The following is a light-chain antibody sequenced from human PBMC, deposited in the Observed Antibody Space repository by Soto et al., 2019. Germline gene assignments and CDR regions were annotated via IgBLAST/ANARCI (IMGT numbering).Light chain of an antibody. Sequence: QSALTQPASVSGSPGQSVTISCTGASSDVGGYDYVSWYQQHPGKAPKLILFEVNNRPSGVSNHFSGSKSGNTASLIISGLQDDDEADYYCSSYSTPSTLVFGSGTKLTVL. CDR1: SSDVGGYDY. CDR3: SSYSTPSTLV. J-gene: IGLJ1*01. V-gene: IGLV2-14*01. CDR2: EVN.